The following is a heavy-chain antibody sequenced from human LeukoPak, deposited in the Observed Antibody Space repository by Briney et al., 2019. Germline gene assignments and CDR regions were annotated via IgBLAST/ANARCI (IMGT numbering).Heavy chain of an antibody. CDR3: ARVDDLDAVDT. CDR1: GFTFRSYT. D-gene: IGHD2-2*03. CDR2: IADGGSNK. J-gene: IGHJ3*02. V-gene: IGHV3-30*04. Sequence: PGGSLRLSCAAYGFTFRSYTMHWVRQATGKGLERVAVIADGGSNKYYADSVKGRFTISRDNSNNTLYLQMNSLGVENTAVYYCARVDDLDAVDTWGQGTLVTVSS.